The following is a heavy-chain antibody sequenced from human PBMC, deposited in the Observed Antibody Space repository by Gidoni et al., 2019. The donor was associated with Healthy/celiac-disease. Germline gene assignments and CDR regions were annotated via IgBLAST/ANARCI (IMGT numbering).Heavy chain of an antibody. CDR3: AKSLPDPPTLYYYYGMDV. CDR1: GFTFDDYA. D-gene: IGHD2-15*01. V-gene: IGHV3-43*02. J-gene: IGHJ6*02. Sequence: EVQLVESGGGVVQPGWSLRLSCAASGFTFDDYAMHWVRQAPGKGLEWVSLISGDGGSTYYADSVKGRFTISRDNSKNSLYLQMNSLRTEDTALYYCAKSLPDPPTLYYYYGMDVWGQGTTVTVSS. CDR2: ISGDGGST.